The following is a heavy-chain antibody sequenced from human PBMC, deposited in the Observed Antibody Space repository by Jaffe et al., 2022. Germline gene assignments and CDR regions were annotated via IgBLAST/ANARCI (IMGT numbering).Heavy chain of an antibody. CDR2: FDPEDGET. V-gene: IGHV1-24*01. Sequence: QVQLVQSGAEVKKPGASVKVSCKVSGYTLTELSMHWVRQAPGKGLEWMGGFDPEDGETIYAQKFQGRVTMTEDTSTDTAYMELSSLRSEDTAVYYCATAWRDSNYVGNWFDPWGQGTLVTVSS. J-gene: IGHJ5*02. CDR3: ATAWRDSNYVGNWFDP. CDR1: GYTLTELS. D-gene: IGHD4-4*01.